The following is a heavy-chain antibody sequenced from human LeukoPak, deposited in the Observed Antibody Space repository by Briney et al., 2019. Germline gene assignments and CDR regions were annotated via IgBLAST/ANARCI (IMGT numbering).Heavy chain of an antibody. V-gene: IGHV4-61*09. D-gene: IGHD3-10*01. CDR2: IYTSKSM. CDR3: TKGRGI. Sequence: SETLSLTCTVSGGSISSGFYDWYWIRQPAGKGLEWIGHIYTSKSMNYNPSLKSRVTISVDTSKNQFSLKLTSVTTADTAVYYCTKGRGIWGQGTLVTVSS. J-gene: IGHJ4*02. CDR1: GGSISSGFYD.